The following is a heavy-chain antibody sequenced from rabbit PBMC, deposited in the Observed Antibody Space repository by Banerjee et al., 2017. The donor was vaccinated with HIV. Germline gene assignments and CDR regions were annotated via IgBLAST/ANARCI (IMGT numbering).Heavy chain of an antibody. J-gene: IGHJ4*01. CDR3: AIFGDASSSGHNL. CDR1: GFSFSNKYV. D-gene: IGHD1-1*01. CDR2: INTSSGNT. Sequence: QEQLEESGGDLVKPEGSLTLTCTASGFSFSNKYVMCWVRQAPGKGLEWIACINTSSGNTVYANWAKGRFTNSKASSTTVTLQMNSLTAANTATYFCAIFGDASSSGHNLWGQGSLVTVS. V-gene: IGHV1S45*01.